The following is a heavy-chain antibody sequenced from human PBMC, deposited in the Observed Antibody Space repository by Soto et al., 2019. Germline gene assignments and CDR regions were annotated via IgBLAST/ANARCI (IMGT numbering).Heavy chain of an antibody. Sequence: GPEPGQSSETLSLTCTVSGGSITNYYWSWIRQPAGKGLEWIGRMYTKERTNYNLSFKSRVTMSVDTSKNQFSLKLNAVTAADTAVYYCARDDYKDGGNNWFDPWGQGTLVTVSS. V-gene: IGHV4-4*07. D-gene: IGHD3-16*01. J-gene: IGHJ5*02. CDR3: ARDDYKDGGNNWFDP. CDR2: MYTKERT. CDR1: GGSITNYY.